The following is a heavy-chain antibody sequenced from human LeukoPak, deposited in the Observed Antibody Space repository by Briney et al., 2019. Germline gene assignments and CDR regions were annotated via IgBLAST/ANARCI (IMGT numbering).Heavy chain of an antibody. D-gene: IGHD1-1*01. CDR2: IYYSGST. Sequence: SETLSLTCTVSGGSISNYYWSWVRQPPGKGLEWIGFIYYSGSTNYNPSLKSRVTISVDASKKQFSLKVSSVTAADTAVYYCARAGNNWSFDYWGQGTLVTVSS. CDR1: GGSISNYY. CDR3: ARAGNNWSFDY. J-gene: IGHJ4*02. V-gene: IGHV4-59*01.